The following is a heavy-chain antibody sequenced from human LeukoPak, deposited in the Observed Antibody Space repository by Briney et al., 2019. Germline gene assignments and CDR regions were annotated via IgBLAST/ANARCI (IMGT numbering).Heavy chain of an antibody. V-gene: IGHV1-8*02. CDR1: GGTFSSYA. CDR2: MNPNSGNT. Sequence: ASVKVSCKASGGTFSSYAISWVRQATGQGLEWMGWMNPNSGNTGYAQKFQGRVTMTRNTSISTAYMELSSLRSEDTAVYYCARKFDWFQNWFDPWGQGTLVTVSS. CDR3: ARKFDWFQNWFDP. J-gene: IGHJ5*02. D-gene: IGHD3-9*01.